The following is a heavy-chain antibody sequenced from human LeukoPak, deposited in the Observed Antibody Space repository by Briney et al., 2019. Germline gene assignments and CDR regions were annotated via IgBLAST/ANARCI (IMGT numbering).Heavy chain of an antibody. J-gene: IGHJ3*02. D-gene: IGHD3-10*01. CDR1: GYTFTDYY. V-gene: IGHV1-2*02. Sequence: GASVKVSCKASGYTFTDYYMHWVRQAPGQGPEWMGWIKPNSGGTNYAQKFQGRVTLTRDTSIRTAFMELSRLRSDDTAVYYCARLYGSGLRGAFDIWGQGTMVTVSS. CDR3: ARLYGSGLRGAFDI. CDR2: IKPNSGGT.